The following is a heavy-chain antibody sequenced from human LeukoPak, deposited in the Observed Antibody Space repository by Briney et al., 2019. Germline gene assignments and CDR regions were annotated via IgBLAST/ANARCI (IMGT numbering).Heavy chain of an antibody. D-gene: IGHD4-17*01. V-gene: IGHV3-30*03. Sequence: PGGSLRLSCAASGFTFSNVWMSWVRQAPGKGLGWVAVISYDGSNKYYADSVKGRFTISRDNSKNTLYLQVNSLRAEDTAVYFCAREHYGDYYFDYWGQGTLVTVSS. J-gene: IGHJ4*02. CDR3: AREHYGDYYFDY. CDR2: ISYDGSNK. CDR1: GFTFSNVW.